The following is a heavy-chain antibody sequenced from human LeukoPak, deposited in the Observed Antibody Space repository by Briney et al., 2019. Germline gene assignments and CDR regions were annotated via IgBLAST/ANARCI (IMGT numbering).Heavy chain of an antibody. D-gene: IGHD3-22*01. CDR1: GFTFSSYA. CDR3: AKPPSHYYDSSGYYSPPFDY. CDR2: IRGSAGTT. Sequence: GGSLRLSCAASGFTFSSYAMGWVRQAPGKGLEWVSAIRGSAGTTYYADSVKGRFTISRDNSKNTLYLQMNSLRTEDTAVYYCAKPPSHYYDSSGYYSPPFDYWGQGTLVTVSS. V-gene: IGHV3-23*01. J-gene: IGHJ4*02.